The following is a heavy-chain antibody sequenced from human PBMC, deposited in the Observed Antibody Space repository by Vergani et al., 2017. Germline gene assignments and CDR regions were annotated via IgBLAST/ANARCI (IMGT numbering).Heavy chain of an antibody. V-gene: IGHV1-69-2*01. CDR2: VDPEDGET. CDR1: GYTFTDYY. D-gene: IGHD2-21*02. J-gene: IGHJ4*02. Sequence: VQLVQSGAEVKKPGASVKISCKVSGYTFTDYYMHWVQQAPGKGLEWMGLVDPEDGETIYAEKFQGRVTITADTSTDTAYMELSSLRSEDTAVYYCATDWLAYCGGDCRALTRWGQGTLVTVSS. CDR3: ATDWLAYCGGDCRALTR.